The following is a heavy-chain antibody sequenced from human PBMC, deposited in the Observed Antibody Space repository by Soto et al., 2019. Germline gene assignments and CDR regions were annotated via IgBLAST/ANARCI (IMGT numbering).Heavy chain of an antibody. D-gene: IGHD6-19*01. J-gene: IGHJ4*02. V-gene: IGHV3-9*01. CDR1: GFTFDDYA. Sequence: EVQLVESGGGLVQPGRSLRLSCAASGFTFDDYAMHWVRQAPGKGLEGVSGISWNSGSIGYADSVKGRFTISRDNAKNSLYLQMNSLRAEDTALYYCAKDRGIAVAGTLYYFDYWGQGTLVTVSS. CDR3: AKDRGIAVAGTLYYFDY. CDR2: ISWNSGSI.